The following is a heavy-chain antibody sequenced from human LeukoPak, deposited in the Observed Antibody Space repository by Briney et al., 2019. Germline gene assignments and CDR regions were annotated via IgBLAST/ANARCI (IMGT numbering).Heavy chain of an antibody. Sequence: GGSLRLSCAASGFTFSNYGMHWVRQTPGKGLEWVTVIAHDGSVQYYTDSVKGRFTISRDDSKNTLYLQMNSLRVEDTAVYYCARTARAHCSSTSCYTLGSWGQGTLVTVSS. J-gene: IGHJ5*02. D-gene: IGHD2-2*02. CDR3: ARTARAHCSSTSCYTLGS. V-gene: IGHV3-30*03. CDR2: IAHDGSVQ. CDR1: GFTFSNYG.